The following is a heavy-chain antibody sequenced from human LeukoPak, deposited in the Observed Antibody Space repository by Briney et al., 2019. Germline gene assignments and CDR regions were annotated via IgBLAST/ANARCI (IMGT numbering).Heavy chain of an antibody. CDR3: ASLDTAKSRFDY. CDR1: GGSISRRNYY. J-gene: IGHJ4*02. D-gene: IGHD5-18*01. V-gene: IGHV4-39*07. CDR2: IYYSGST. Sequence: PSETLSLTCTVSGGSISRRNYYWGWIRQPPGKGLEWIGSIYYSGSTNYNPSLKSRVTISVDTSKNQFSLKLSSVTAADTAVYYCASLDTAKSRFDYWGQGTLVTVSS.